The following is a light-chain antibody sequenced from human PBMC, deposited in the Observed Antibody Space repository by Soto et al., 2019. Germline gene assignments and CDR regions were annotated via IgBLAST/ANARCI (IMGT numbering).Light chain of an antibody. Sequence: EIVLTQSPGTLSLSPGERATLSCRASQSVSSSYLAWYRQKPGQAPRLLIYGASSRATGIPDRFSGSGSGTDFTLTISRLEPEDFATYYCQQYYSYPRTFGQGTKVDIK. J-gene: IGKJ1*01. CDR2: GAS. CDR3: QQYYSYPRT. CDR1: QSVSSSY. V-gene: IGKV3-20*01.